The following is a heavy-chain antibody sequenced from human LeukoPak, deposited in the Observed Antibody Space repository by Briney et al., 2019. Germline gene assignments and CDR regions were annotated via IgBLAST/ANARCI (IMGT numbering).Heavy chain of an antibody. CDR3: ARRYDSRGPVTFDF. Sequence: GASVKVSCEASGYTFTDHTIHRVRQAPGQGLEWMGWINPNIGTTNYAKRFQGRLTVTSDTSINTTFMELSSLNPDDTAVFYCARRYDSRGPVTFDFWGQGTLVTVSS. D-gene: IGHD3-22*01. J-gene: IGHJ3*01. CDR1: GYTFTDHT. V-gene: IGHV1-2*02. CDR2: INPNIGTT.